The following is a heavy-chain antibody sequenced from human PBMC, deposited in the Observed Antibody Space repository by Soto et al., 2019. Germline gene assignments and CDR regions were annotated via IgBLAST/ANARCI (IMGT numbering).Heavy chain of an antibody. J-gene: IGHJ4*02. CDR2: INSDGSSI. CDR1: GFTFSSYW. Sequence: EVQLVESGGGLVQPGGSLRLSCAASGFTFSSYWMHWVRQAPGKGLVWVSRINSDGSSISYADSVKGRFTISRDNAKNTLYLQMSSLRVEDTAVYYCARETGDSSGWRQDYWGQGTLVAVSS. D-gene: IGHD6-19*01. V-gene: IGHV3-74*01. CDR3: ARETGDSSGWRQDY.